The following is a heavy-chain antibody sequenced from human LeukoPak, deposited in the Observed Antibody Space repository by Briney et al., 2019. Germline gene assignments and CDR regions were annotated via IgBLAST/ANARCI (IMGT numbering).Heavy chain of an antibody. CDR2: IRYDGSNK. CDR3: AKLVIGTDAFDI. V-gene: IGHV3-30*02. J-gene: IGHJ3*02. Sequence: GGSLRPSCAASGFTFSSYGMHWVRQAPGKGLEWVAFIRYDGSNKYYADSVKGRFTISRDNSKNTLYLQMNSLRAEDTAVYYCAKLVIGTDAFDIWGQGTMVTVSS. CDR1: GFTFSSYG. D-gene: IGHD3-9*01.